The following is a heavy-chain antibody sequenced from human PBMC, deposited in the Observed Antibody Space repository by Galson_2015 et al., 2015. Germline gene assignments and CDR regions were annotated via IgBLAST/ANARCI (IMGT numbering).Heavy chain of an antibody. V-gene: IGHV3-33*01. Sequence: SLRLSCAASGFTFSNYGMHWVRQAPGKGLEWVAVIFYDGKYRSYADSVKGRFTISRDNFRNTLPLQMDSLRAEDAAVYYCARDISNRYFDLWGRGTLVTVSS. CDR1: GFTFSNYG. D-gene: IGHD1-14*01. CDR2: IFYDGKYR. CDR3: ARDISNRYFDL. J-gene: IGHJ2*01.